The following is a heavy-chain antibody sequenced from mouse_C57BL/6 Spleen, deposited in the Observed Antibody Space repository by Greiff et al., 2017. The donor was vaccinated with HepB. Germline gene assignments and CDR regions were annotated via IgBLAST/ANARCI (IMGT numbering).Heavy chain of an antibody. J-gene: IGHJ1*03. V-gene: IGHV1-64*01. Sequence: QVQLKQPGAELVKPGASVKLSCKASGYTFTSYWMHWVKQRPGQGLEWIGMIHPNSGSTNYNEKFKSKATLTVDKSSSTAYMQLSSLTSEDSAVYYCARDTTVVATEWYFDVWGTGTTVTVSS. CDR3: ARDTTVVATEWYFDV. CDR2: IHPNSGST. D-gene: IGHD1-1*01. CDR1: GYTFTSYW.